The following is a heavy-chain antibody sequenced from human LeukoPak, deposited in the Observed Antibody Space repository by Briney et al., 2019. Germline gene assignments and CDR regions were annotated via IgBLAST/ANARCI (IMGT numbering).Heavy chain of an antibody. CDR2: INPNSGGT. V-gene: IGHV1-2*02. D-gene: IGHD3-3*01. J-gene: IGHJ4*02. CDR1: GYTFTGYY. CDR3: ARDPLPRLAIFGVAPGY. Sequence: GASVKVSCKASGYTFTGYYMHWVRQAPGQGLEWMGWINPNSGGTNYAQEFQGRVTMTRDTSISTAYMELSRLRSDDTAVYYCARDPLPRLAIFGVAPGYWGQGTLVTVSS.